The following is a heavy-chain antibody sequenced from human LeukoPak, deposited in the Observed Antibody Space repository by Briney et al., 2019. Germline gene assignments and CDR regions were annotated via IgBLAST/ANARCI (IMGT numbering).Heavy chain of an antibody. Sequence: ASVKVSCKASGYTFTSYDINWVRQATGQGLEWMGWMNPNSGNTGYAQKFQGRVTMTRNTSISTAYMELSSLRSEDTAVYYCARGRADPGDYYYYYYGMDVWGQGTTVTVSS. V-gene: IGHV1-8*01. D-gene: IGHD3-10*01. CDR1: GYTFTSYD. CDR2: MNPNSGNT. CDR3: ARGRADPGDYYYYYYGMDV. J-gene: IGHJ6*02.